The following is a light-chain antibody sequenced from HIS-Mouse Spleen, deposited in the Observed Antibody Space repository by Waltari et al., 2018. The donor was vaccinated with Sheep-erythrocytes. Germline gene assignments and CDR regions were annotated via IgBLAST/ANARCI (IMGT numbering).Light chain of an antibody. CDR1: QGLSSA. Sequence: AIQMTQSPSSLSASVGDRVTITCRASQGLSSALAWYQQKPGKAPKLLIYDASSLESGVTSRFSGSGSGTDFTLTISSLQPEDFATYYCQQANSFPITFGQGTRLEIK. CDR3: QQANSFPIT. V-gene: IGKV1-13*02. J-gene: IGKJ5*01. CDR2: DAS.